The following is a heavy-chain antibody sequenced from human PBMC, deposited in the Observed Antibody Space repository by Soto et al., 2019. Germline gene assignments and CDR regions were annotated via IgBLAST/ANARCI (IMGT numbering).Heavy chain of an antibody. V-gene: IGHV1-8*01. J-gene: IGHJ4*02. CDR3: AGWYYGVYARFDY. D-gene: IGHD4-17*01. CDR1: GYTFTSHD. Sequence: QVQLVQSGAEVKKSGASVKVSCKASGYTFTSHDINWVRQATGQGLEWMGWMNPNSGNTGYAQKFQGRVTMTRNTSRGTAYMELSSLRSEATAVYYCAGWYYGVYARFDYWGQGTLVTVSS. CDR2: MNPNSGNT.